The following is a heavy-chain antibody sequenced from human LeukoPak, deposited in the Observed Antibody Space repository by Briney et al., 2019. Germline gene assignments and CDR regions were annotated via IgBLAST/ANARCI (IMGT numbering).Heavy chain of an antibody. Sequence: ASVKVSCKASGYTFTGYYMHWVRQAPGQGLEWMGWINPNSGGTNYAQKFQGRVTMTRDTSISTAYMEPSRLRSDDTAVYYCARKEDYYDSSGSAGHFDYWGQGTLVTVSS. CDR1: GYTFTGYY. CDR2: INPNSGGT. D-gene: IGHD3-22*01. J-gene: IGHJ4*02. V-gene: IGHV1-2*02. CDR3: ARKEDYYDSSGSAGHFDY.